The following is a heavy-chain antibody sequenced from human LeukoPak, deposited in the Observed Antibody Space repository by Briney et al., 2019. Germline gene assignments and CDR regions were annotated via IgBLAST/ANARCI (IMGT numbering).Heavy chain of an antibody. V-gene: IGHV3-23*01. J-gene: IGHJ5*02. Sequence: GGSLRLSCTGSGFTFSNYVMRGVRQAPGKKLEWVSGISDSGDDTDYADSVKGRFTISRDNSKNTLFLHMNILRVEDTAAYYCVKVGGGGGWYWSPWGQGTLVTVSS. D-gene: IGHD6-19*01. CDR1: GFTFSNYV. CDR3: VKVGGGGGWYWSP. CDR2: ISDSGDDT.